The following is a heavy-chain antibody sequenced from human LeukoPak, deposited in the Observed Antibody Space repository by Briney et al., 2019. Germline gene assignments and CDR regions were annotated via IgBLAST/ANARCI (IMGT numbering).Heavy chain of an antibody. CDR1: GFTFNTYA. V-gene: IGHV3-23*01. CDR3: AKGRSEGSGTYYPSFDN. D-gene: IGHD3-10*01. Sequence: GGSLRLSCVVSGFTFNTYALNWVRQVPGKGLEWVSSISGRGVSTYYPDSVRGRFTISKDSSTNTLYLQMNSLRAEDTAVYYCAKGRSEGSGTYYPSFDNWGQGTLVTVSS. J-gene: IGHJ4*02. CDR2: ISGRGVST.